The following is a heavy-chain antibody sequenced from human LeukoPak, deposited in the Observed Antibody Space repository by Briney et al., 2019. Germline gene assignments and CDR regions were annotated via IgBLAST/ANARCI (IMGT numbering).Heavy chain of an antibody. CDR3: ATYNWNDAFDY. CDR2: FDPEDGET. CDR1: GYTLTELS. Sequence: VASVKVSCKVSGYTLTELSMHWVRQAPGKGLEWMGGFDPEDGETIYAQKFQGRVTMTGDTSTDTAYMELSSLRSEDTAVYYCATYNWNDAFDYWGQGTLVTVSS. V-gene: IGHV1-24*01. J-gene: IGHJ4*02. D-gene: IGHD1-1*01.